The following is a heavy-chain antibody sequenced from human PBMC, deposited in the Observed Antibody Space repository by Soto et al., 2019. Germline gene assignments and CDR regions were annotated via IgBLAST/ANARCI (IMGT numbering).Heavy chain of an antibody. J-gene: IGHJ4*02. V-gene: IGHV4-59*08. CDR1: GGSISSYY. Sequence: SETLSLTCTVSGGSISSYYWSWVRQPPGKGLEWIGYIYYSGSTNYNPSLKSRVTISVDTSKNQFSLKLSSVTAADTAVYYCARTNYDIPTVYYFDYWGQGTLVTVS. D-gene: IGHD3-9*01. CDR2: IYYSGST. CDR3: ARTNYDIPTVYYFDY.